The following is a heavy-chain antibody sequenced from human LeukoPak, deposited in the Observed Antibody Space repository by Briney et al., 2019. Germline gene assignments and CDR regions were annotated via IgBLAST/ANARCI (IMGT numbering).Heavy chain of an antibody. Sequence: SETLSLTCAVSGYSISSGYYWGWIRQPPGKGLEWIGSIYHSGSTYYNPSLKSRVTISVDTSKNQFSLKLSSVTAADTAVYYCSTSLAATKRFDYWGQGTLVTVSS. J-gene: IGHJ4*02. V-gene: IGHV4-38-2*01. CDR1: GYSISSGYY. CDR2: IYHSGST. CDR3: STSLAATKRFDY. D-gene: IGHD5-12*01.